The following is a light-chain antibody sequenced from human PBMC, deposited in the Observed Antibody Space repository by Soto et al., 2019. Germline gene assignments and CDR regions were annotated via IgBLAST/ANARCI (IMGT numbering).Light chain of an antibody. J-gene: IGKJ4*01. V-gene: IGKV1-5*03. CDR1: QSIGTW. CDR2: KAS. Sequence: DIQMTQSPSTQSAFEGDRVTITCRASQSIGTWLAWYQQKPGNAPKLLIYKASSLASGVPSRFSGSGFGTEFTLTISSLQPDDFATYYCQQYTRFSTFGGGTKVEI. CDR3: QQYTRFST.